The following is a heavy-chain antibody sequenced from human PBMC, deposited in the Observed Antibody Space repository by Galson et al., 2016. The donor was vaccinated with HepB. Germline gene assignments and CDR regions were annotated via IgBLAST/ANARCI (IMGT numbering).Heavy chain of an antibody. CDR3: ARGLYDFFRPRRGDYLDS. V-gene: IGHV1-2*02. Sequence: SVKVSCKASGHTFTGYYMHWVRQAPGQGLEWMGCINPNSGVTDYAQKFQGRVTMTRDRSISTAYMELRSLRSDDTAVYYCARGLYDFFRPRRGDYLDSWGQGTLVTVSS. CDR2: INPNSGVT. CDR1: GHTFTGYY. J-gene: IGHJ4*02. D-gene: IGHD3-3*01.